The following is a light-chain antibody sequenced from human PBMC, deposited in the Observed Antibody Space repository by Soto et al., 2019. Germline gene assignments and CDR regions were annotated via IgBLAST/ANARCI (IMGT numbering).Light chain of an antibody. CDR2: DVS. CDR1: SSDIGAYNY. Sequence: QSVLTQPASVSGSPGQSITISCTGTSSDIGAYNYVSWFQQLPGKAPKLMIYDVSNRPSGVSNRFSGSKSGNTASLTISGLQAEDEADYYCSSYTRSTSFSFGTGTKLTVL. V-gene: IGLV2-14*01. J-gene: IGLJ1*01. CDR3: SSYTRSTSFS.